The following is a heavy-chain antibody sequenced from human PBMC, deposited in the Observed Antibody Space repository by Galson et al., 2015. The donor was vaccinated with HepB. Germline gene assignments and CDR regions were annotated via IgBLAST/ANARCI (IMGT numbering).Heavy chain of an antibody. D-gene: IGHD3-10*01. J-gene: IGHJ6*02. V-gene: IGHV3-30*18. CDR1: GFTFSSYG. CDR2: ISYDGSNK. CDR3: AKDLMGGSGSYVWEFGYYYYYYGMDV. Sequence: SLRLSCAASGFTFSSYGMHWVRQAPGKGLEWVAVISYDGSNKYYADSVKGRFTISRDNSKNTLYLQMNSLRAEDTAVYYCAKDLMGGSGSYVWEFGYYYYYYGMDVWGQGTTVTVSS.